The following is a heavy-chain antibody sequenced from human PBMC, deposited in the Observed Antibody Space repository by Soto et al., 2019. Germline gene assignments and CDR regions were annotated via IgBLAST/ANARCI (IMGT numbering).Heavy chain of an antibody. D-gene: IGHD6-19*01. Sequence: LRLSCAASGFTFSSYGMHWVRQAPGKGLEWVAVISYDGSNKYYADSVKGRFTISRDNSKNTLYLQMNSLRAEDTAVYYCAKDPAYSSCWYFDYCGQGTLVTVSS. CDR2: ISYDGSNK. J-gene: IGHJ4*02. V-gene: IGHV3-30*18. CDR1: GFTFSSYG. CDR3: AKDPAYSSCWYFDY.